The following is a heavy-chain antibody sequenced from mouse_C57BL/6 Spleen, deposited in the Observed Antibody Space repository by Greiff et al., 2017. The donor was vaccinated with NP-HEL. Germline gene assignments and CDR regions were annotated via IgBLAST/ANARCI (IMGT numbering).Heavy chain of an antibody. CDR2: IYPRSGNT. Sequence: QVQLQQSGAELARPGASVKLSCKASGYTFTSYGISWVKQRTGQGLEWIGEIYPRSGNTYYNETFKGKATLTADKSSSAAYMELRSLTSEDSAVYFCASAYYSNYGLFAYWGQGTLVTVSA. CDR1: GYTFTSYG. V-gene: IGHV1-81*01. D-gene: IGHD2-5*01. J-gene: IGHJ3*01. CDR3: ASAYYSNYGLFAY.